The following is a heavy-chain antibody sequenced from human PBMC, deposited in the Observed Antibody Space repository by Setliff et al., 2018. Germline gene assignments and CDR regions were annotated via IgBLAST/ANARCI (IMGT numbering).Heavy chain of an antibody. CDR2: ISPYSGNT. Sequence: GASVKVSCKASGYTFTSYGINWVRQATGQGLEWMGWISPYSGNTYNAHKFQGRVTMTRNTSISTAYMELSSLRSEDTAVYYCARGSQHDIVVVPAASWYFDLWGRGTLVTSPQ. D-gene: IGHD2-2*01. J-gene: IGHJ2*01. V-gene: IGHV1-8*01. CDR1: GYTFTSYG. CDR3: ARGSQHDIVVVPAASWYFDL.